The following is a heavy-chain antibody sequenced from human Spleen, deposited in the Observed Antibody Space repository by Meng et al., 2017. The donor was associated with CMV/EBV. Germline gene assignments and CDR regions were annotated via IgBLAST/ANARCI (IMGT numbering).Heavy chain of an antibody. J-gene: IGHJ4*02. V-gene: IGHV3-30*02. D-gene: IGHD3-22*01. CDR2: IRYDATNN. Sequence: WIRQSPGKGLEWVAFIRYDATNNYYGDSVKGRFTISRDNSKNTLYLQMNRLSAADTAVYYCARRTKYYYDSSGPLGYWGQGTLVTVSS. CDR3: ARRTKYYYDSSGPLGY.